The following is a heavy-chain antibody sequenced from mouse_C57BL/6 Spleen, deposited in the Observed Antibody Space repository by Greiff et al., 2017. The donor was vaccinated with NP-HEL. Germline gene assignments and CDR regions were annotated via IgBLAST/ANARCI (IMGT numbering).Heavy chain of an antibody. CDR2: IDPSDSYT. CDR3: ARWGTSYAMDY. D-gene: IGHD5-1*01. Sequence: VQLQQPGAELVMPGASVKLSCKASGYTLTSYWMHWVKQRPGQGLEWIGEIDPSDSYTNYNPPFQGKSTLTVDKSSSTAYMQLSSLTSEDSAVYYCARWGTSYAMDYWGQGTSVTVSS. CDR1: GYTLTSYW. J-gene: IGHJ4*01. V-gene: IGHV1-69*01.